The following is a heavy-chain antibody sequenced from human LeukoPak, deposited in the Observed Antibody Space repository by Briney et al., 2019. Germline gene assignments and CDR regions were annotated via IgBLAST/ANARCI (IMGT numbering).Heavy chain of an antibody. D-gene: IGHD6-13*01. CDR2: MKGDGSVK. Sequence: PGGSLRLSCAASGFTFSIYWMSWVRQAPGKGLEWVASMKGDGSVKHFLDSVEGRFTISRDNAKNSLYLQMSSLRAEDTAVYYCASDSHSSSWYAYWGQGTLVTVSS. CDR1: GFTFSIYW. J-gene: IGHJ4*02. V-gene: IGHV3-7*01. CDR3: ASDSHSSSWYAY.